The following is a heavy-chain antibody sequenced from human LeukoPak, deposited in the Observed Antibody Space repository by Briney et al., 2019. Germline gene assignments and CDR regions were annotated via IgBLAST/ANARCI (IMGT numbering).Heavy chain of an antibody. V-gene: IGHV4-30-4*01. D-gene: IGHD2-15*01. CDR2: IYYSGST. CDR1: GGPISSGDYY. CDR3: ARDYRGPLVVAAYGSFDY. Sequence: SQTLSLTCTVSGGPISSGDYYWSWIRQPPGKGLEWIGYIYYSGSTYYNPSLKSRVTISVDTSKNQFSLKLSSVTAADTAVYYCARDYRGPLVVAAYGSFDYWGQGTLVTVSS. J-gene: IGHJ4*02.